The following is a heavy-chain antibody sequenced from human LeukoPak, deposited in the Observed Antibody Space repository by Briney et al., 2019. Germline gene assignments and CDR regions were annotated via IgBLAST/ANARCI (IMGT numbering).Heavy chain of an antibody. CDR3: ARVIRSGSYYSDY. J-gene: IGHJ4*02. CDR1: GGSISSGGYY. CDR2: IYYSGST. Sequence: SETLSLTCTVSGGSISSGGYYWSWIRQHPGKGLEWIGYIYYSGSTYYNPSLKSRVTISVDTSKNQFSLKLSSVTAADTAVYYCARVIRSGSYYSDYWGQGTLVTVSS. D-gene: IGHD3-10*01. V-gene: IGHV4-31*03.